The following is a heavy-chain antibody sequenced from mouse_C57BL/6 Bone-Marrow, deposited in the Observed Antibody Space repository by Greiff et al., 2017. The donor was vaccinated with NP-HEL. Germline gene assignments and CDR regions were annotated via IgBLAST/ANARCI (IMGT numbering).Heavy chain of an antibody. CDR3: ARDTTVAYYAMDY. J-gene: IGHJ4*01. D-gene: IGHD1-1*01. CDR1: GYTFTSYW. V-gene: IGHV1-69*01. Sequence: QVQLQQPGAELVMPGASVKLSCKASGYTFTSYWMHWVKQRPGQGLEWIGEIDPSDSYTNYNQKFKGKSTLTVDKSSSTAYMQLSILTSEDSAVYYCARDTTVAYYAMDYWGQGTSVTVSS. CDR2: IDPSDSYT.